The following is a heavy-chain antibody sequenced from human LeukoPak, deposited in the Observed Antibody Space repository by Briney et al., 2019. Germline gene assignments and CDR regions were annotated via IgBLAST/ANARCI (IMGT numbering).Heavy chain of an antibody. CDR3: ARDYYGSGSYYNVPRYGMDV. J-gene: IGHJ6*04. Sequence: GGSLRLSCAASGFTFSSYAMHWVRQAPGKGLEWVAVISYDGSNKYYADSVKGRFTISRDNSKNTLYLQMNSLRAEDTAVYYCARDYYGSGSYYNVPRYGMDVWGKGTTVTVSS. CDR1: GFTFSSYA. V-gene: IGHV3-30*04. D-gene: IGHD3-10*01. CDR2: ISYDGSNK.